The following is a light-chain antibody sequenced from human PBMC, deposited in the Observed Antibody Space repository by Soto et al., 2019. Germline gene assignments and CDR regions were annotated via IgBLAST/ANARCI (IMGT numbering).Light chain of an antibody. J-gene: IGKJ1*01. V-gene: IGKV1-5*01. CDR3: HHYNSYPWT. CDR2: HAS. Sequence: DIQMTQSPSTLSASIGDRVTITCRASQTINNWLAWYQQKPGKAPNLLIYHASNLETGVPSRFSGSAFGTEFTLTISSLQPDDVATYYCHHYNSYPWTFGQGTKV. CDR1: QTINNW.